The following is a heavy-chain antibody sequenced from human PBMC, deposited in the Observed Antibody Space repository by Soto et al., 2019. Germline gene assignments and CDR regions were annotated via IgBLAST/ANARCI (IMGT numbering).Heavy chain of an antibody. V-gene: IGHV3-30*18. CDR3: AKDLELWFGELRPSNGMDV. J-gene: IGHJ6*02. D-gene: IGHD3-10*01. Sequence: GGSLRLSCAASGFTFSSYGMHWVRQAPGKGLEWVAVISYDGSNKYYADSVKGRFTISRDNSKNTLYLQMNSLRAEDTAVYYCAKDLELWFGELRPSNGMDVWGQGTTVTVSS. CDR1: GFTFSSYG. CDR2: ISYDGSNK.